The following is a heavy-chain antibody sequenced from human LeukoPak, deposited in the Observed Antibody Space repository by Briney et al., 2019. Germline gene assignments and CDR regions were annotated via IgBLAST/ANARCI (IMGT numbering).Heavy chain of an antibody. CDR3: ASPKCRGDYLGYRY. V-gene: IGHV4-34*01. Sequence: SETLSLTCAVYGGSFSGYYWSWIRQPPGKGLEWIGEINHSGSTNYNPSLKSRVTISVDTSKNQFSLKLSSVTAADTAVYYCASPKCRGDYLGYRYWGQGTLVTVSS. J-gene: IGHJ4*02. D-gene: IGHD2-21*02. CDR2: INHSGST. CDR1: GGSFSGYY.